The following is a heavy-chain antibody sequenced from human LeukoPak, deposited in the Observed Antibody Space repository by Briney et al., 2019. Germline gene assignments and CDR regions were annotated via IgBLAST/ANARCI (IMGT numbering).Heavy chain of an antibody. CDR3: TRQDCSGGSCSYVDY. Sequence: GGSLRLSCAASGFTFDDYGMSWVRQAPGKGLEWVSFINWDGGSTASADSVKGRFTISRDDSKSTAYLQMNSLKAEDTAVYYCTRQDCSGGSCSYVDYRGQGTLVTVSS. CDR1: GFTFDDYG. CDR2: INWDGGST. J-gene: IGHJ4*02. D-gene: IGHD2-15*01. V-gene: IGHV3-20*04.